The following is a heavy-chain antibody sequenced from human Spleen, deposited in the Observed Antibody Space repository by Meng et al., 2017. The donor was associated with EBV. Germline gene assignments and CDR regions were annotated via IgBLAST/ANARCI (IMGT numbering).Heavy chain of an antibody. CDR2: INGDGTST. CDR3: ATNKMVY. J-gene: IGHJ4*02. Sequence: VPLVEAGGSLVQPGGSLRLSCEASGITFSSYWMHWVRQAPGKGLAWVSRINGDGTSTSHAEYVKGRFTVSRDNVKNTLYLEMNSLRAEDTAVYYCATNKMVYWGRGTLVTVSS. V-gene: IGHV3-74*01. CDR1: GITFSSYW. D-gene: IGHD2-8*01.